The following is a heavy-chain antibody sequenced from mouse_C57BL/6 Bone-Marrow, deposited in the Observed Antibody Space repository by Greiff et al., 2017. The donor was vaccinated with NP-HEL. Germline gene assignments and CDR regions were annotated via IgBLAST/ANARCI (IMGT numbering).Heavy chain of an antibody. J-gene: IGHJ2*01. V-gene: IGHV1-15*01. CDR3: TSGYYGSGDY. CDR2: LDPETGGT. CDR1: GYTFTGYE. D-gene: IGHD1-1*01. Sequence: VQLQQSGAELVRPGASVTLSCKASGYTFTGYEMYWVKQTPAHGLEWIGALDPETGGTAYNQKLKGTAILTADKSSSTAYMELRSLTSEDSAVYYCTSGYYGSGDYWGQGTTLTVSS.